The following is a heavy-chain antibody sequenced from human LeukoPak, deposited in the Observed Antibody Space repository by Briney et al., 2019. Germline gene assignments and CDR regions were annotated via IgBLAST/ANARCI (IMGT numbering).Heavy chain of an antibody. J-gene: IGHJ5*02. CDR3: ASAGAVTDSFVH. CDR1: GFTVITND. V-gene: IGHV3-30-3*01. CDR2: ISYDGYYK. Sequence: GGSLRLSCAASGFTVITNDMTWVRQAPGKGLEWVASISYDGYYKYYAESVKGPFIISRDNSKNTLYLQINSLRADDTAVYYCASAGAVTDSFVHWGEGTLVIVSS. D-gene: IGHD4-23*01.